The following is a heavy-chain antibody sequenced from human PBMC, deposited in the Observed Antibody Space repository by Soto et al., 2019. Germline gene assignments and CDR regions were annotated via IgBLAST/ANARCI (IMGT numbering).Heavy chain of an antibody. CDR2: ISDSGRT. V-gene: IGHV4-59*01. CDR3: ARDPFLFCNSERHLNLTYG. D-gene: IGHD3-3*01. Sequence: PPGKGLEWIGYISDSGRTNYNPALKSRVTISVDTSKNQFSLNLSSVTAADTAVYDCARDPFLFCNSERHLNLTYG. J-gene: IGHJ6*01.